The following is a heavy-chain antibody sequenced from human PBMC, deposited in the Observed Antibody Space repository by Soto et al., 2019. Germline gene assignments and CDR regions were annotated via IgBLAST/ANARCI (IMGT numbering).Heavy chain of an antibody. D-gene: IGHD6-13*01. Sequence: PGESLKISCRCSGYTFSNFWIAWVRHLPGKGLEWMGIIYPGDHETRYSPSFHGKVTISADKSINTAYLQWSSLEASDSAFYYCARSPRSSPYFDYWGQGALVTVSP. J-gene: IGHJ4*02. V-gene: IGHV5-51*01. CDR1: GYTFSNFW. CDR3: ARSPRSSPYFDY. CDR2: IYPGDHET.